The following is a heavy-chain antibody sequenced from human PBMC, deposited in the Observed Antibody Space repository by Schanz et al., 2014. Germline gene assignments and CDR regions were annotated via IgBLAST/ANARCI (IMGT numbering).Heavy chain of an antibody. Sequence: VQLVESGGGVVQPGRSLRLSCAASGFGFSSYSLNWVRQAPGKGLEWVSYISTTGSTIYYADSVRGRFTISRDNAKNSLYLQMNSLRAEDTAVYYCARVKGGFDYWGQGTLVTVSS. CDR1: GFGFSSYS. D-gene: IGHD3-16*01. CDR3: ARVKGGFDY. V-gene: IGHV3-48*01. J-gene: IGHJ4*02. CDR2: ISTTGSTI.